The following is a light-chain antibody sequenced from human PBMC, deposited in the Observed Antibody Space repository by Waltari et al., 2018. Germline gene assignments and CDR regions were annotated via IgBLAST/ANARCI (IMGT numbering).Light chain of an antibody. Sequence: DIVMTQSPDSLAVSLGERATVNCKSSQNILYNSNNRNYLAWYQQKPGQPPKLLIYWASTRESGVPDRFSGSGSGTDFTLTISSLQAEDVAVYFCQQYYSTPFTFGQGTKVDIK. CDR3: QQYYSTPFT. CDR2: WAS. V-gene: IGKV4-1*01. CDR1: QNILYNSNNRNY. J-gene: IGKJ3*01.